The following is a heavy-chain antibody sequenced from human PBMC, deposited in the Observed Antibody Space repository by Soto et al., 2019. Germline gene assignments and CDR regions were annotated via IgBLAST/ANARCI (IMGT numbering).Heavy chain of an antibody. CDR3: ARGVWETRFGY. CDR2: IDHRGST. V-gene: IGHV4-34*01. CDR1: GGSFSGYY. D-gene: IGHD1-26*01. J-gene: IGHJ4*02. Sequence: QVQLQQWGAGLLKPSETLVLTCAVYGGSFSGYYWSWIRQPPGRGLEWIGEIDHRGSTNYNPSLKSRVGISVDTSKNQFSLKLNSVTAADTAVYYCARGVWETRFGYWGQGTPVTVSS.